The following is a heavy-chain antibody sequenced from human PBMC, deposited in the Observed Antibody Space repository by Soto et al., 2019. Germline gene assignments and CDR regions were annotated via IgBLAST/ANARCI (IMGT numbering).Heavy chain of an antibody. CDR1: GGTFGSYT. D-gene: IGHD2-2*01. CDR3: ARDLSCSSTSCYPYYYYYMDV. CDR2: IIPILGIA. V-gene: IGHV1-69*04. J-gene: IGHJ6*03. Sequence: ASVNVSCKASGGTFGSYTISWVRQAPGQGLEWMGRIIPILGIANYAQKFQGRVTITADKSTSTAYMELSSLRSEDTAVYYCARDLSCSSTSCYPYYYYYMDVWGKGTTVTVSS.